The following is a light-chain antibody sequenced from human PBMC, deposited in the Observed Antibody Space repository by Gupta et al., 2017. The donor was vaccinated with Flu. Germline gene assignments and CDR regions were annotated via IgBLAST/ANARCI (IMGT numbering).Light chain of an antibody. CDR2: WAS. Sequence: DIVMTQSPDSLAVSLGERATINCKSSQSVLYSSNNNNYLAWYQQKPGQHPKLLIYWASTRESGVPDRFSGSGSGTDFTLTISSLQAEDVAVYYCQQYYITPPTFGQGTKVEIK. CDR1: QSVLYSSNNNNY. V-gene: IGKV4-1*01. CDR3: QQYYITPPT. J-gene: IGKJ1*01.